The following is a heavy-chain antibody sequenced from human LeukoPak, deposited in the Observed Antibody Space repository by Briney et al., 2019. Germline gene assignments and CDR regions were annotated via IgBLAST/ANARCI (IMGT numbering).Heavy chain of an antibody. CDR1: GSTFSSYG. CDR2: IWYDGSNK. Sequence: GRSLRLSCAASGSTFSSYGMHWVRQAPGKGLEWVAVIWYDGSNKYYADSVKGRFTISRDNSKNTLYLQMKSLRAEDTAVYYCARSRYSGTRGYDDYWGEGTLVTVSS. CDR3: ARSRYSGTRGYDDY. D-gene: IGHD5-12*01. V-gene: IGHV3-33*01. J-gene: IGHJ4*02.